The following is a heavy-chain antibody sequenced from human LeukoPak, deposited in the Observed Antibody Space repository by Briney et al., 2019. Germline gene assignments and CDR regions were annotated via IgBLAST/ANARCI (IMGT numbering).Heavy chain of an antibody. Sequence: GGSLRLSCAASGFTFDDYAMHWVRQAPGKGLEWVSGISWNSGSIGYADSVKGRFTISRDNAKNSLYLQMNSLRAEDTALYYCAKDIYGHYCYMDVWGKGTTVTVSS. CDR1: GFTFDDYA. D-gene: IGHD3-16*01. V-gene: IGHV3-9*01. J-gene: IGHJ6*03. CDR2: ISWNSGSI. CDR3: AKDIYGHYCYMDV.